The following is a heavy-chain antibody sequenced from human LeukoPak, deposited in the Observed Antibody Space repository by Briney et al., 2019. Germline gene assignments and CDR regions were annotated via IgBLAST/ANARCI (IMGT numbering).Heavy chain of an antibody. CDR1: GFTFADYG. V-gene: IGHV3-9*01. Sequence: PGRSLRLSCAASGFTFADYGMHWVRQAPGKGLEWVSGIGWNSDSIGYADSVKGRFTISRDNAKNFLYVQMNSLRAEDTALYYCAKGHRDTAMGYDAFDIWGQGTMVTVSS. J-gene: IGHJ3*02. D-gene: IGHD5-18*01. CDR2: IGWNSDSI. CDR3: AKGHRDTAMGYDAFDI.